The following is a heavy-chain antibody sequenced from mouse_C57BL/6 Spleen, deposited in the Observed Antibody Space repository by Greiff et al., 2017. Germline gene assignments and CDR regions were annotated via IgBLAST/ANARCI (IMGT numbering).Heavy chain of an antibody. Sequence: QVQLKQPGAELVMPGASVKLSCKASGYTFTSYWMHWVKQRPGQGLEWIGEIDPSDSYTNYNQKFKGKSTLTVDKSSSTAYMQLSSLTSEDSAVYYCARVYSNYEGGFAYWGQGTLVTVSA. D-gene: IGHD2-5*01. CDR2: IDPSDSYT. J-gene: IGHJ3*01. V-gene: IGHV1-69*01. CDR3: ARVYSNYEGGFAY. CDR1: GYTFTSYW.